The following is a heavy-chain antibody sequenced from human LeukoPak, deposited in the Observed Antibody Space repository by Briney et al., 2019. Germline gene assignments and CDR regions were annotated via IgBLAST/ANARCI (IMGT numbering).Heavy chain of an antibody. CDR3: ARDTTDSSSWEYYFDY. Sequence: PGGSLRLSCAASGFTFSSYGMHWVRQAPGKGLEWVAFIRYDGSNKYYADSVKGRFTISRDNSKNTLYLQMNSLRAEDTAVYYCARDTTDSSSWEYYFDYWGQGTLVTVSS. CDR1: GFTFSSYG. V-gene: IGHV3-30*02. J-gene: IGHJ4*02. D-gene: IGHD6-13*01. CDR2: IRYDGSNK.